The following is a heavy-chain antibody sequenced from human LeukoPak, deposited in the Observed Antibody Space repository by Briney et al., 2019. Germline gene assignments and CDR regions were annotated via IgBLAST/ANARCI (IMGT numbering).Heavy chain of an antibody. D-gene: IGHD3-3*01. CDR1: GFTFSGSA. J-gene: IGHJ5*02. V-gene: IGHV3-73*01. CDR3: TRTKDYDFWSGYCLDP. Sequence: GGSLRLSCAASGFTFSGSAMHWVRQASGKGLEWVGRIRSKANSYATAYAASVKGTFTISRDDSKNTAYLQMNSLKTEDTAVYYCTRTKDYDFWSGYCLDPWGQGTLVTVSS. CDR2: IRSKANSYAT.